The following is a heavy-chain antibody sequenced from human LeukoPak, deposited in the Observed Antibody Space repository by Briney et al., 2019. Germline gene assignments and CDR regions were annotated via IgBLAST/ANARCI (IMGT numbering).Heavy chain of an antibody. CDR1: GYTFTSYD. V-gene: IGHV1-8*01. CDR3: ALNYYDSSGFEFDY. CDR2: MNPNSGNT. Sequence: GASVKVSCKASGYTFTSYDINWVRQATGQGLEWMGWMNPNSGNTGYAQKFQGRVTMTRNTSISTAYMEPSSLRSEDTTVYYCALNYYDSSGFEFDYWGQGTLVTVSS. J-gene: IGHJ4*02. D-gene: IGHD3-22*01.